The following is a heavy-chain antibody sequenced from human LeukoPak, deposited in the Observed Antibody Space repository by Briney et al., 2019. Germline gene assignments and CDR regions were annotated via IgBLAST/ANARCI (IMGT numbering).Heavy chain of an antibody. CDR1: GGSISSSSYY. D-gene: IGHD3-22*01. CDR3: ARHLYYYDSSSYSPYYYMDV. V-gene: IGHV4-39*01. CDR2: IYYTGST. J-gene: IGHJ6*03. Sequence: SETLSLTRTVSGGSISSSSYYWGWIRQPPGKGLEWIGTIYYTGSTYYNPALKSRVTISEDTSKNQFSLKLNSVTAADTAVYFCARHLYYYDSSSYSPYYYMDVWGKGTTVTVSS.